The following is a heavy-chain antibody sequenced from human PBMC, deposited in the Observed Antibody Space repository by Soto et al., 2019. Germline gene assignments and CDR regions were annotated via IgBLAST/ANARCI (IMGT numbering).Heavy chain of an antibody. D-gene: IGHD4-17*01. V-gene: IGHV3-15*07. CDR2: IKSKLDGGTT. CDR1: GLAFNNAW. J-gene: IGHJ6*02. Sequence: EVQLVESGGGLVKPGDSLRLSCAASGLAFNNAWMNWVRQAPGKGLEWVGSIKSKLDGGTTDYTAPVKGRFTISRDDSKNTLYLQMNSLKTEDTAVFYCTTDLYGDDYYYSGMDVWGQGTTVTVSS. CDR3: TTDLYGDDYYYSGMDV.